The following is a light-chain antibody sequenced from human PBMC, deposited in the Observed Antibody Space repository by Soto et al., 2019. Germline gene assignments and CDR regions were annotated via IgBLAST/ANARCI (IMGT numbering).Light chain of an antibody. V-gene: IGKV3-15*01. CDR3: QQSNNWPFT. CDR2: GAS. CDR1: QSVSSN. Sequence: EIVMTQSPATLSVSPGERATLSCRASQSVSSNLAWYQQKPGQAPRLLIYGASTRATGIPARFSGSGSGTECTLTISSLQSEDFAVYYCQQSNNWPFTFGPGTKVDIK. J-gene: IGKJ3*01.